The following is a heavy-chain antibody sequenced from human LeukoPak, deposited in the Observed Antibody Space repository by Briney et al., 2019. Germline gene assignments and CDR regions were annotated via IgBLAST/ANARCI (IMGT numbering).Heavy chain of an antibody. J-gene: IGHJ4*02. CDR3: AKGGTGSGYSRIDS. V-gene: IGHV3-23*01. CDR2: ISGSGNT. Sequence: GSLRPSCAASGFTFTNYAMTWVRQAPGKGLEWVSSISGSGNTYYADSAKGRFTISRDNSKNTLSLQMNSLRAEDTAVYYCAKGGTGSGYSRIDSWGQGTLVTVSS. D-gene: IGHD3-22*01. CDR1: GFTFTNYA.